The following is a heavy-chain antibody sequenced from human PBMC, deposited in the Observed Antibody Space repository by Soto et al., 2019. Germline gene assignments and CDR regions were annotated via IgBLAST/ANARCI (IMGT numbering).Heavy chain of an antibody. CDR1: GFIFSRYG. J-gene: IGHJ4*02. V-gene: IGHV3-33*01. D-gene: IGHD6-19*01. CDR2: IWYDGSNK. Sequence: QVQLVESGGGVVQPGRSLRLSCAAAGFIFSRYGMHWVRQAPGKGLEWVAVIWYDGSNKYYADSVRGRFSISRDNSKNTLYLQMNSLRAEDTAVYYCVRDSPYSSGWYTIFDYWGQGTLVTVSS. CDR3: VRDSPYSSGWYTIFDY.